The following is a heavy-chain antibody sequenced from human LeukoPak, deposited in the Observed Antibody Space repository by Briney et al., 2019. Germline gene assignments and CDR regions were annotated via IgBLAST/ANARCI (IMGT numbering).Heavy chain of an antibody. D-gene: IGHD3-16*01. CDR1: GGSISSGGYS. CDR2: IYHSGST. CDR3: ARAAGGAMFS. Sequence: PSETLSLTCAVSGGSISSGGYSWSWIRQPPGKGPEWIGYIYHSGSTYYNPSLKSRVTISVDRSKNQFSLKLSSVTAADTAVYYCARAAGGAMFSWGQGTLVTVSS. J-gene: IGHJ4*02. V-gene: IGHV4-30-2*01.